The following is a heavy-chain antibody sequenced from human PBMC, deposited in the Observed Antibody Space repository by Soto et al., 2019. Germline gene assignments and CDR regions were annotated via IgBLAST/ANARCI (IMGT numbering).Heavy chain of an antibody. CDR1: GGSFSDYA. CDR2: IIPIFGTP. CDR3: ARDRAPRGWSYLDL. J-gene: IGHJ4*02. Sequence: QVQLVQSGAEVKQPGSSAKISCKAFGGSFSDYAISWVRQAPGQGLEWMGGIIPIFGTPNYAQKFQDRVTFTAHESTNTAYMELSRLTSEDTAVYYCARDRAPRGWSYLDLWGQGTQVTVSS. D-gene: IGHD2-15*01. V-gene: IGHV1-69*01.